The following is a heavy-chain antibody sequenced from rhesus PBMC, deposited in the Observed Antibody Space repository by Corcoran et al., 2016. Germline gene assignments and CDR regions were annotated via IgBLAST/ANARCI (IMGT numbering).Heavy chain of an antibody. CDR3: ARKMAVAGTLGNFDY. Sequence: QVQLQESGPGLVKPSETLSLTCAGSGGSISSSIGWSWIRRPPGKGREWIGCFSGSSCRTYYNPSLKSRVTISTDTSKNQFSLKLSSVTAADTAVYYCARKMAVAGTLGNFDYWGQGVLVTVSS. V-gene: IGHV4-65*01. CDR1: GGSISSSIG. J-gene: IGHJ4*01. D-gene: IGHD6-25*01. CDR2: FSGSSCRT.